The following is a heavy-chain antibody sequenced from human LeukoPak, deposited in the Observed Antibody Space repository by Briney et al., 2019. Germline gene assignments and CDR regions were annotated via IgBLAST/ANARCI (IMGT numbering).Heavy chain of an antibody. CDR3: AKDRGGGNIDFDY. V-gene: IGHV3-23*01. Sequence: GSLRLSCAASGFTFSSYAMTWVRQAPGKGLEWVSVISGSGGRTYYADSVKGRFTISRDNSKNTLYLQMSSLRAEDTAVYYCAKDRGGGNIDFDYWGQGTLVTVST. CDR2: ISGSGGRT. J-gene: IGHJ4*02. CDR1: GFTFSSYA. D-gene: IGHD2-15*01.